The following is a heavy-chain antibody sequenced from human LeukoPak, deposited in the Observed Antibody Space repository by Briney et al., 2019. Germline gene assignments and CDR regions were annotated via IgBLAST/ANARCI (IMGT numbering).Heavy chain of an antibody. CDR2: ISSRSFTI. CDR3: ARDSVMKY. V-gene: IGHV3-48*02. Sequence: GGSLRLSCAASGFTFSAYSMNWVRQAPGKGLDWVSYISSRSFTIYYADSVKDRFIISRDNAKNSLYLHMNSLRDEDTAVYYCARDSVMKYWGQGTLVTVSS. CDR1: GFTFSAYS. J-gene: IGHJ4*02.